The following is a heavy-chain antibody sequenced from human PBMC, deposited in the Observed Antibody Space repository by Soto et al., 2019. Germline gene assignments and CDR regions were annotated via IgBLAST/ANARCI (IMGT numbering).Heavy chain of an antibody. J-gene: IGHJ4*02. CDR3: ASMWIQLWLRVD. V-gene: IGHV1-69*02. CDR2: IIPILGIA. D-gene: IGHD5-18*01. CDR1: GGTFSSYT. Sequence: QVQLVQSGAEVKKPGSSVKVSCKASGGTFSSYTISWVRQAPGQGLEWMGRIIPILGIANYAQKFQGRVTTTADKSTSTAYMELSSLRSEDTAVYYCASMWIQLWLRVDWGQGTLVTVSS.